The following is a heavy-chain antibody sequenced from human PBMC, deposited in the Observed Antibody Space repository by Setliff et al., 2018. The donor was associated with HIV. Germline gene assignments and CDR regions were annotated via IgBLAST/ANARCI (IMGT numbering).Heavy chain of an antibody. CDR1: GYIFTSYG. J-gene: IGHJ6*02. D-gene: IGHD3-9*01. CDR3: TRDPKRYYDILTGYPSYYGMDV. CDR2: ISAYNGNT. V-gene: IGHV1-18*01. Sequence: GASVKVSCKASGYIFTSYGISWVRQAPGQGLEWMGWISAYNGNTNYAQKLQGRVTMTTDTSTSTAYMELRSLRSDDTAVYYCTRDPKRYYDILTGYPSYYGMDVWGQGTTVTVSS.